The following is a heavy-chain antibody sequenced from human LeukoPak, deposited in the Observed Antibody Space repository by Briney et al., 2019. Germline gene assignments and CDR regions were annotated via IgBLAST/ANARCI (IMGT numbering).Heavy chain of an antibody. J-gene: IGHJ4*02. CDR2: INHSGST. Sequence: SETLSLTCAVYGGSFSGFYWNWIRQPPGKGLEWIGEINHSGSTNYNPSLKSRLTISVDTSKNQFSLKLNSVTAADTAVYYCATPRDPLRPHFDYWGQGTLVTVSS. CDR1: GGSFSGFY. CDR3: ATPRDPLRPHFDY. D-gene: IGHD2-2*01. V-gene: IGHV4-34*01.